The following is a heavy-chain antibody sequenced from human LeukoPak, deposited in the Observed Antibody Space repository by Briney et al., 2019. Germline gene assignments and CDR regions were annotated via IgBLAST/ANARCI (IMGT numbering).Heavy chain of an antibody. D-gene: IGHD2-8*02. CDR2: IGISGDT. Sequence: GGSLRLSCAASGFTFIDYDMPWVRQVIGKGLEWVSAIGISGDTHYSGSVKGRFTISRENAESSLYLQMNSLRDEDTAVYYCGRGRAQVCGVDEFGYRGQGTLVTVSS. CDR1: GFTFIDYD. J-gene: IGHJ4*02. V-gene: IGHV3-13*01. CDR3: GRGRAQVCGVDEFGY.